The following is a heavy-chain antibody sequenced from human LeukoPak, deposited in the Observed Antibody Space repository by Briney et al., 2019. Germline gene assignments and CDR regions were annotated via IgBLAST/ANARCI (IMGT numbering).Heavy chain of an antibody. V-gene: IGHV1-8*01. CDR3: ARLPTYYYYYGMDV. J-gene: IGHJ6*02. CDR2: MNPNSGNT. D-gene: IGHD1-26*01. Sequence: ASVKVSCKASGYTFTSYDINWVRQATGQGLEWMGWMNPNSGNTGYAQKFQGRVNMTRNPSISTAYMELSSLRSEDTAVYYCARLPTYYYYYGMDVWGQGTTVTVSS. CDR1: GYTFTSYD.